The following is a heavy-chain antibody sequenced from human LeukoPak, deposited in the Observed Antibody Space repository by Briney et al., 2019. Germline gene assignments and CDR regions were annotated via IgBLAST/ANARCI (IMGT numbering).Heavy chain of an antibody. V-gene: IGHV3-30*02. CDR2: IRYDGSNK. J-gene: IGHJ4*02. D-gene: IGHD3-10*01. CDR3: ASRRQWFGELTNFFDY. CDR1: GFTFSSYG. Sequence: QTGGSLRLSCAASGFTFSSYGMHWVRQAPGKGLEWVAFIRYDGSNKYYADSVKGRFTISRDNSKNTLYLQMNSLRAEDTAVYYCASRRQWFGELTNFFDYWGQGTLVTVSS.